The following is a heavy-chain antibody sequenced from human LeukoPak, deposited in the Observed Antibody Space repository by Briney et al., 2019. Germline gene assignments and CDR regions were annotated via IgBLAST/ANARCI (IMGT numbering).Heavy chain of an antibody. CDR2: IYHSGST. CDR3: ASWGVGPSYFDY. V-gene: IGHV4-4*02. D-gene: IGHD1-26*01. J-gene: IGHJ4*02. Sequence: PSGTLSLTCAVSGDSISSSNWWSWVRQPPGKGLEWIGEIYHSGSTNYNPSLESRVTISVDKSKNQFSLKLNSVTAADTAVYYCASWGVGPSYFDYWGQGTLVTVSS. CDR1: GDSISSSNW.